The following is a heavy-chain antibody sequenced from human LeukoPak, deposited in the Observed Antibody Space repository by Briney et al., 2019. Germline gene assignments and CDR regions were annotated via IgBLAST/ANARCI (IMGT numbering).Heavy chain of an antibody. CDR1: GYTFTSYA. CDR3: ARDRDGSYLDY. J-gene: IGHJ4*02. V-gene: IGHV1-3*01. CDR2: INAGNGNT. D-gene: IGHD1-26*01. Sequence: GASVTVSCKASGYTFTSYAMHWVRQAPGQRLEWMGWINAGNGNTKYSQKFQGRVTITRDTSASTAYMQLRSLRSEDTAVYYCARDRDGSYLDYWGQGTLVTVSS.